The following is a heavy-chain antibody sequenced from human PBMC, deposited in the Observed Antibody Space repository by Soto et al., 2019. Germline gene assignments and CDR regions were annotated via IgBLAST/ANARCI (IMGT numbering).Heavy chain of an antibody. CDR2: INPDGTST. J-gene: IGHJ4*02. CDR1: GFTFSNSW. CDR3: VKVLARGVGVPRFYFDS. Sequence: DVQLVESGGGLVQPGGSLRLSCAASGFTFSNSWMHWVRQVSGKGLEWVPRINPDGTSTSYADSVKGRFTISSDNAKNTLYLHVNSLRAEDTAVYYCVKVLARGVGVPRFYFDSWGQGALVTVSS. V-gene: IGHV3-74*01. D-gene: IGHD2-2*01.